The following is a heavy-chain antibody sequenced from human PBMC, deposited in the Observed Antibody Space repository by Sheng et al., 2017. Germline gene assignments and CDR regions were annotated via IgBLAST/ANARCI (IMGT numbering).Heavy chain of an antibody. Sequence: QVQLVESGGGVVQPGRSLRLSCAASGFTFSSYGMEWVRQAPGKRLEWVAVISYDGSNRYYADSVKGRFTISRDNSKNTLYLQMNSLRAEDTAVYYCAKGWWQFDYWGQGTLVTVSS. CDR3: AKGWWQFDY. CDR2: ISYDGSNR. CDR1: GFTFSSYG. D-gene: IGHD2-15*01. V-gene: IGHV3-30*18. J-gene: IGHJ4*02.